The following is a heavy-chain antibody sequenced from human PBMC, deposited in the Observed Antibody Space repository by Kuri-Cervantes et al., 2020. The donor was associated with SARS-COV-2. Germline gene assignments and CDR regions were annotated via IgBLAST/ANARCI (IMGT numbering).Heavy chain of an antibody. Sequence: ASVKVSCKVSGCTPTELSMHWVRQAPGKGLEWMGGFDPEDGETNYAQKFQGRVTMTEDTSTDTAYMELSSLRSEDTAVYYCARDPLGDQWLGIPLFDYWGQGTLVTVSS. D-gene: IGHD6-19*01. J-gene: IGHJ4*01. CDR1: GCTPTELS. CDR3: ARDPLGDQWLGIPLFDY. CDR2: FDPEDGET. V-gene: IGHV1-24*01.